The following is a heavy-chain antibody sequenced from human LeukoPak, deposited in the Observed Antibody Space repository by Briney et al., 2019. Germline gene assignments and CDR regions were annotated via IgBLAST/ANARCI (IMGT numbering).Heavy chain of an antibody. J-gene: IGHJ4*02. CDR3: AKDSGGVLLWFGEPIDY. CDR2: IRYDGSNK. CDR1: GFTFGSYG. D-gene: IGHD3-10*01. V-gene: IGHV3-30*02. Sequence: PGGSLRLSCAASGFTFGSYGMHWVRQAPGKGLEWVAFIRYDGSNKYYADSVKGRFTISRDNSKNTLYLQMNSLRAEDTAVYYCAKDSGGVLLWFGEPIDYWGQGTLVTVSS.